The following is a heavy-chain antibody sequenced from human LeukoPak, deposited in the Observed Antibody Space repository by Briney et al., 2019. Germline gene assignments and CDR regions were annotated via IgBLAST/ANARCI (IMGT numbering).Heavy chain of an antibody. J-gene: IGHJ4*02. CDR2: ISAYNGKT. Sequence: GASVTVSCKASGYTFTRYGISWVRQAPGQGGEGMGWISAYNGKTNYAQTLQGRVTITTEKATSTAYMELRSLRSDDTAVYYCARTTASSGWSYYFDYWGQGTLVTVSS. V-gene: IGHV1-18*01. CDR1: GYTFTRYG. CDR3: ARTTASSGWSYYFDY. D-gene: IGHD6-13*01.